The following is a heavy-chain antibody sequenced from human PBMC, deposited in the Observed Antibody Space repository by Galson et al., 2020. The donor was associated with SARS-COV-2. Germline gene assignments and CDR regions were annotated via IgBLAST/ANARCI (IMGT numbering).Heavy chain of an antibody. Sequence: GGSLRLSCAASGFTFSSYGMHWVRQAPGKGLEWVAVIWYDGSNKYYADSVKGRFTISRDNSKNTLYLQMNSLRAEDTAVYYCARGGSGWDQFFDYWGQGTLVTVSS. CDR1: GFTFSSYG. CDR3: ARGGSGWDQFFDY. J-gene: IGHJ4*02. D-gene: IGHD6-19*01. CDR2: IWYDGSNK. V-gene: IGHV3-33*01.